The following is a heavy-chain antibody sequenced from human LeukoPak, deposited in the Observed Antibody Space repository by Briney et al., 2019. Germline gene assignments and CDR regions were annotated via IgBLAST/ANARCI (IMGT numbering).Heavy chain of an antibody. Sequence: GESLKISCKGSGYSFTSYWISWVRQMPGKGLEWMGRIDPSDSYTNYSPSFQGHVTISADKSISTAYLQWGSLKASDTAMYYCARLIGGYSYGNYYFDYWGQGTLVTVSS. J-gene: IGHJ4*02. V-gene: IGHV5-10-1*01. CDR3: ARLIGGYSYGNYYFDY. CDR1: GYSFTSYW. D-gene: IGHD5-18*01. CDR2: IDPSDSYT.